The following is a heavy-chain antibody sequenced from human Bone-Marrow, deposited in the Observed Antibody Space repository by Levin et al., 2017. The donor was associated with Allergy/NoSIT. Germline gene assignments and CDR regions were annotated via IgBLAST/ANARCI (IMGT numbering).Heavy chain of an antibody. CDR3: SKGSRGYGDFDAFDS. CDR2: ISGSGGST. D-gene: IGHD4-17*01. V-gene: IGHV3-23*01. CDR1: GFTFSSYA. Sequence: GGSLRLSCAASGFTFSSYAMSWVRQAPGKGLEWVSAISGSGGSTYYADSVKGRFTISRDNSKNTLYLQMNSLRAEDTAVYYCSKGSRGYGDFDAFDSWGQGTMVTVSS. J-gene: IGHJ3*02.